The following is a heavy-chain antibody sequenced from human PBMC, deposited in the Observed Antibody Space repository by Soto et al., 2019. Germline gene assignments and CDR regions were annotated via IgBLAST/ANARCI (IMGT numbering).Heavy chain of an antibody. Sequence: QVQLQESGPGLVKPSETLSLTCTVSGGSISSYYWSWIQQPPGKGLEWIGYIYYSGRTNYNPSLKSRVTISVDTSKNQFSLKLNSMTAADTAVYYCARHNYGSGSTYFDYWGQGTLVTVSS. CDR3: ARHNYGSGSTYFDY. CDR2: IYYSGRT. J-gene: IGHJ4*02. CDR1: GGSISSYY. V-gene: IGHV4-59*08. D-gene: IGHD3-10*01.